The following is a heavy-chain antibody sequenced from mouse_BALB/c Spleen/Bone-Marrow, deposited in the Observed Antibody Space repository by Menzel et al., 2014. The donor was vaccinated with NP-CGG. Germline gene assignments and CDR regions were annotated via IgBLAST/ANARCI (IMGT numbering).Heavy chain of an antibody. J-gene: IGHJ4*01. CDR1: GFAFSSYD. CDR3: ARTTPYAMDY. Sequence: VQLKESGGGLVKPGGSLKLSCAASGFAFSSYDMSWVRQTPEKRLEWVAYISSGGGSTYYPDTVKGRFTISRDNAKNTLYLQMSSLKSEDTAMYYCARTTPYAMDYWGQGTSVTASS. V-gene: IGHV5-12-1*01. CDR2: ISSGGGST. D-gene: IGHD5-5*01.